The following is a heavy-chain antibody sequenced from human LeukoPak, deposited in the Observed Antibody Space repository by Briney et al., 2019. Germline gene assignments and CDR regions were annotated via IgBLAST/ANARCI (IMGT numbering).Heavy chain of an antibody. Sequence: PSETLSLTCIVSGGSISSTSYYWGWIRQPPGKGLEWIGTIHYSGSTYYNPSLKSRVTISVDRSKNHFSLKLSSVTAAATAVYYCARHSTARLGWYPTTPFDNWGQGTLITVSS. CDR3: ARHSTARLGWYPTTPFDN. V-gene: IGHV4-39*01. J-gene: IGHJ4*01. CDR1: GGSISSTSYY. CDR2: IHYSGST. D-gene: IGHD6-19*01.